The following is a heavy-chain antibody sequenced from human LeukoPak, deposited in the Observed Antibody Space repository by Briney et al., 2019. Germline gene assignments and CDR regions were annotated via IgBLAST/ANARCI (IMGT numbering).Heavy chain of an antibody. CDR2: IWYDGSNK. J-gene: IGHJ4*02. CDR1: GFTFSSYG. Sequence: PGGSLRLSCAASGFTFSSYGMHWVRQAPGKGLDWVAVIWYDGSNKYYADSVKGRFTISRDNSKNTLYLQMNSLRAEDTAVYYCARAPYSSSALDYWGQGTLVTVSS. CDR3: ARAPYSSSALDY. D-gene: IGHD6-13*01. V-gene: IGHV3-33*01.